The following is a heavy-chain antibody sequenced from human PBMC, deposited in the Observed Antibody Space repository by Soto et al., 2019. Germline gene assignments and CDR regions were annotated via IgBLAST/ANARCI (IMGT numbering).Heavy chain of an antibody. CDR2: IIPIFGTA. Sequence: GASLKVSCSASGGNFSSYDISWVRQDTGQGLEWMGGIIPIFGTANYAQKFQGRVTITADESTSTAYMELSSRRSEDTAVYYCSRDQSKYDYYYYGMDVWGQGTTVTVSS. CDR3: SRDQSKYDYYYYGMDV. V-gene: IGHV1-69*13. CDR1: GGNFSSYD. J-gene: IGHJ6*02.